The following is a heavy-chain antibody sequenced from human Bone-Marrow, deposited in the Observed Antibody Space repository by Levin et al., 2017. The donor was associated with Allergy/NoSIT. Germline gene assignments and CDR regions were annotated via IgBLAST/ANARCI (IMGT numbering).Heavy chain of an antibody. J-gene: IGHJ4*02. CDR3: ARGGTGSSNFWVY. Sequence: GESLKISCAASGFTFSTYWMTWVRQAPGKGLEWVANTNQDGSEKYYVDSVKGRFTISRDNAKNSLFLQMNSLRAEDTAVYFCARGGTGSSNFWVYWGQGTLVTVSS. D-gene: IGHD1-26*01. V-gene: IGHV3-7*01. CDR1: GFTFSTYW. CDR2: TNQDGSEK.